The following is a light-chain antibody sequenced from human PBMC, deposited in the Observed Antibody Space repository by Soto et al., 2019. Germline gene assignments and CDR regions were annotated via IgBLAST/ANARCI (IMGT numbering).Light chain of an antibody. V-gene: IGLV1-40*01. J-gene: IGLJ1*01. Sequence: QSGLTQPPSGSGAPGQRVTISCTGSSSNIGAGYDVHWYQQLPGTAPKLLIYGNSNRPSGVPDRFSGSKSGTSASLAITGLQAEDEADYYCQSYDSSLSGSWVFGTGTKVTVL. CDR1: SSNIGAGYD. CDR3: QSYDSSLSGSWV. CDR2: GNS.